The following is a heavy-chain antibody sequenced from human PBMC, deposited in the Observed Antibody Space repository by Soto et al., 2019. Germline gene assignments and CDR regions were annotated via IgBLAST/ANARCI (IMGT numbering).Heavy chain of an antibody. CDR3: TTMTTVTTFDYYGMDV. J-gene: IGHJ6*02. CDR2: IKSKTDGGTT. D-gene: IGHD4-17*01. V-gene: IGHV3-15*01. Sequence: GGSLRLSCAASGFTFNNAWMSWVRQAPGKGLEWVGRIKSKTDGGTTDYAAPMKGRFTISRDDSKNTLYLQMNSLKTEDTAVYYCTTMTTVTTFDYYGMDVWGQGTTVTVSS. CDR1: GFTFNNAW.